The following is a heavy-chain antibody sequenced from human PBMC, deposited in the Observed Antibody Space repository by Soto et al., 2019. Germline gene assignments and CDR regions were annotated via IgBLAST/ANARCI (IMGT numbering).Heavy chain of an antibody. D-gene: IGHD3-22*01. Sequence: SETLSLTCTVSGGSISSSSYYWGWIRQPPGKGLEWIGSIYYSGSTYYNPSLKSRVTISVDTSKNQFSLKLSYVTVADTAVYYCARHRKMMVEMATMFNNWFDPWGQGTLVTVSS. J-gene: IGHJ5*02. CDR1: GGSISSSSYY. CDR3: ARHRKMMVEMATMFNNWFDP. CDR2: IYYSGST. V-gene: IGHV4-39*01.